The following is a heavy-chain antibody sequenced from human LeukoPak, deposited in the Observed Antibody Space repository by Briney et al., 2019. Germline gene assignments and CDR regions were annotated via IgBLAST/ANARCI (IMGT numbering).Heavy chain of an antibody. CDR2: INHSGST. J-gene: IGHJ5*02. CDR1: GVSFSGYY. CDR3: ARAPISSGWYGTGDWFDP. V-gene: IGHV4-34*01. D-gene: IGHD6-19*01. Sequence: SETLSLTCAVYGVSFSGYYWRWIRQPPGKGLEWIGEINHSGSTNYNPSLKIRVTISVDSSKNQFSLKLSSVTAADTAVYYCARAPISSGWYGTGDWFDPWGQGTLVTVSS.